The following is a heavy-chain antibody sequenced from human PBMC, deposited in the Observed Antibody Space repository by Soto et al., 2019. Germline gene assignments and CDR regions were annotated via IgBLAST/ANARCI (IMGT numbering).Heavy chain of an antibody. CDR2: TYYRSKWFH. V-gene: IGHV6-1*01. Sequence: SQTLSLTCAISGDSVSSDITSWNWIRQSPSRGLEWLGRTYYRSKWFHDYAASVKSRITINPDTSKNQFSLELNSMTPEDTAVYYCARGDALDVWGQGTVVTVSS. CDR1: GDSVSSDITS. J-gene: IGHJ3*01. CDR3: ARGDALDV.